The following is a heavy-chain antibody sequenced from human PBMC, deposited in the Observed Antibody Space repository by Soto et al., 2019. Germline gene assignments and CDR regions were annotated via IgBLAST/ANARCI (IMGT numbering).Heavy chain of an antibody. CDR2: ISYDGSNK. D-gene: IGHD3-10*01. CDR1: GFTFSSYG. CDR3: AKTYYYGSGSYVNGMDV. J-gene: IGHJ6*02. V-gene: IGHV3-30*18. Sequence: QVQLVESGGGVVQPGRSLRLSCAASGFTFSSYGMHWVRQAPGKGLEWVAVISYDGSNKYYADSVKGRFTISRDNSKNTLYLQMNSLRAEDTAVYYCAKTYYYGSGSYVNGMDVWGHGTTVTVSS.